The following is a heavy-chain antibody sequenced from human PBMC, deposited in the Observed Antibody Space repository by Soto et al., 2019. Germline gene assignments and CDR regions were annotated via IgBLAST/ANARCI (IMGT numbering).Heavy chain of an antibody. CDR3: AREEYYYDSSGYYSLGYFDY. CDR1: GFTFSSYA. D-gene: IGHD3-22*01. Sequence: GSLILSCAASGFTFSSYAMHWVRQAPGKGLEWVAVISYDGSNKYYADSVKGRFTISRDNSKNTLYLQMNSLRAEDTAVYYCAREEYYYDSSGYYSLGYFDYWGQGT. J-gene: IGHJ4*02. CDR2: ISYDGSNK. V-gene: IGHV3-30-3*01.